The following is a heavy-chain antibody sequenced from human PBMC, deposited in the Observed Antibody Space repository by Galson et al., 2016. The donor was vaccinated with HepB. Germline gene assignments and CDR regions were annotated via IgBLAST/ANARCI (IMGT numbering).Heavy chain of an antibody. CDR1: GFTFSSYA. J-gene: IGHJ3*02. Sequence: SLRLSCAASGFTFSSYAMHWVRQAPGKGLEYVSAISSNGGSTYYADSVKGRFTISRDNSKNTLYIQMSRLGAEDTAVYYCVKDGGDFDGFPPDAFEIWGQGTMVTVSS. D-gene: IGHD3-9*01. V-gene: IGHV3-64D*06. CDR3: VKDGGDFDGFPPDAFEI. CDR2: ISSNGGST.